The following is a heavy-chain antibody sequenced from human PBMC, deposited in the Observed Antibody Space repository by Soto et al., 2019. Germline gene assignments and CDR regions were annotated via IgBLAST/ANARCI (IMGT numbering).Heavy chain of an antibody. CDR2: IHNRGSS. Sequence: ETLSLTCTVSGGSISSYHWSWIRQPPGKGLEYIGYIHNRGSSNHNPSLESRVTISVDTSKNQFSLKLSSVTAADTAVYYCARNVGERDYYYYMDVWGKGTTVTVSS. CDR3: ARNVGERDYYYYMDV. J-gene: IGHJ6*03. CDR1: GGSISSYH. D-gene: IGHD3-10*02. V-gene: IGHV4-59*01.